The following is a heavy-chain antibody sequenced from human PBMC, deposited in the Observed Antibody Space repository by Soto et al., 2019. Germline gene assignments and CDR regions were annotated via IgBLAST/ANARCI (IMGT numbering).Heavy chain of an antibody. CDR3: ARLGQLTMIVVVITTGYAFDI. V-gene: IGHV4-4*02. CDR1: GGSISSSNW. Sequence: QVQLQESGPGLVKPSGTLSLTCAVSGGSISSSNWWSWVRQPPGKGLEWIGEIYHSGSTNYNPSHKSRVPISVDKTKNQFSLKLSSVTAADTAVYYCARLGQLTMIVVVITTGYAFDIWGQGTMVTVSS. J-gene: IGHJ3*02. CDR2: IYHSGST. D-gene: IGHD3-22*01.